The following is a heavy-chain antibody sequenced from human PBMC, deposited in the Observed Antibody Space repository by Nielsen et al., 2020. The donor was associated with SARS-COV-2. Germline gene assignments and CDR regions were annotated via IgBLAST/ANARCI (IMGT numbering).Heavy chain of an antibody. J-gene: IGHJ5*02. CDR2: IYYSGST. D-gene: IGHD3-22*01. CDR1: GGSISSSSYY. V-gene: IGHV4-39*07. Sequence: SETLSLTCTVSGGSISSSSYYWGWIRQPPGKGLEWIGSIYYSGSTYYNPSLKSRVTISVDTSKNQFSLKLSSVTAADTAVYYCARGAYYYDNTLSSWGQGTLVTVSS. CDR3: ARGAYYYDNTLSS.